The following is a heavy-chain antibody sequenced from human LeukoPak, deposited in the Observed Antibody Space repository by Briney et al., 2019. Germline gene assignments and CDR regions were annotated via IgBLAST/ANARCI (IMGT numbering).Heavy chain of an antibody. CDR1: GFTFSSYS. D-gene: IGHD3-22*01. Sequence: GGSLRLPCAASGFTFSSYSMNWVRQAPGKGLEWVSSISSSSSYIYYADSVKGRFTISRDNAKNSLYLQMNSLRAEDTAVYYCATDAGSSGFPRAGVDYWGQGTLVTVSS. CDR3: ATDAGSSGFPRAGVDY. V-gene: IGHV3-21*01. J-gene: IGHJ4*02. CDR2: ISSSSSYI.